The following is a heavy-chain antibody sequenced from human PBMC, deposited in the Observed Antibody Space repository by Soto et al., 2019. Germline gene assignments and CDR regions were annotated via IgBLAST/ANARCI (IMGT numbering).Heavy chain of an antibody. Sequence: GGSLRLSCASSAFTFRNYAMSWVRQAPGKGLEWVSAIGDSGATTYYADSVKGRFTISRDNSKNTLYLQMNNLRAEDTAFYYCAKDRSSTSCYGFDYWGPGALVTVSS. V-gene: IGHV3-23*01. CDR1: AFTFRNYA. J-gene: IGHJ4*02. CDR2: IGDSGATT. D-gene: IGHD2-2*01. CDR3: AKDRSSTSCYGFDY.